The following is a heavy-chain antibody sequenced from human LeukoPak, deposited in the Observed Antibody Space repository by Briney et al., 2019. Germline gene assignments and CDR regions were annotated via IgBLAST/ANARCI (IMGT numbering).Heavy chain of an antibody. CDR2: INWNSDTK. CDR1: GFTFSSYA. V-gene: IGHV3-48*04. D-gene: IGHD3-10*02. CDR3: ARAFLRSGSSPDY. J-gene: IGHJ4*02. Sequence: GGSLRLSCAASGFTFSSYAMSWVRQAPGKGLEWVAAINWNSDTKAYADSVKGRFTISRDRAKNSLYLQMNSLRAEDTAVYYCARAFLRSGSSPDYWGQGTLLTVSS.